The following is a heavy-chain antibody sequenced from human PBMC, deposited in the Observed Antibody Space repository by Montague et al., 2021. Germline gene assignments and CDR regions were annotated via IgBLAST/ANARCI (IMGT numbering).Heavy chain of an antibody. J-gene: IGHJ4*02. Sequence: SETLSLTCTVSGGSISGYWSWIRQPPGKGLEWLGYIYYTGTTKYNPSLRSRVTISVDTSKNQFSLKLSSVTAADTAVYYCARVDDHGHSDYWGQGTPVTVSS. D-gene: IGHD1-1*01. CDR1: GGSISGY. CDR3: ARVDDHGHSDY. CDR2: IYYTGTT. V-gene: IGHV4-59*12.